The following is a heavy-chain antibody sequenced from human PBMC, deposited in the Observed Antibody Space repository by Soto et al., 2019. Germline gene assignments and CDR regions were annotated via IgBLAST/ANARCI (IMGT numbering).Heavy chain of an antibody. Sequence: EVQLLESGGGLVQPGGSLRLSCAASGFTFSSYAMSWVRQAPGKGLEWVSAISGSGGSTYYADSVKGRFTISRDNSKNTLYLQMNSLRAEDTAVYYCAKGGYYYGSGSFRGWLHWGQGTLVTVSS. J-gene: IGHJ1*01. CDR3: AKGGYYYGSGSFRGWLH. CDR1: GFTFSSYA. CDR2: ISGSGGST. V-gene: IGHV3-23*01. D-gene: IGHD3-10*01.